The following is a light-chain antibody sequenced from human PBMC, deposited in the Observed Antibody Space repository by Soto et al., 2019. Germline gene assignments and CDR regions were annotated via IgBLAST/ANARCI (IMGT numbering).Light chain of an antibody. V-gene: IGKV1-5*01. Sequence: DIHMTQSPSTLSASVGDRVTITCRASQSFSRWLAWYQQKPGKPPKLLIYDVSSLESGVPSRFSGSDSGTEFTLTISRLQAEDVASYYCQQYSTLWAFGQGTKVEIK. CDR1: QSFSRW. CDR2: DVS. J-gene: IGKJ1*01. CDR3: QQYSTLWA.